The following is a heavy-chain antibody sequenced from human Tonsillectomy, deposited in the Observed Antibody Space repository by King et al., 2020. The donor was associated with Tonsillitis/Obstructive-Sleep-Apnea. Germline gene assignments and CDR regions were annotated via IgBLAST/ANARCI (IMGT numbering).Heavy chain of an antibody. CDR3: ASGLDYYDSSGYSYYYMDV. V-gene: IGHV3-66*01. J-gene: IGHJ6*03. D-gene: IGHD3-22*01. CDR1: GFTVSSNY. Sequence: VQLVESGGGLVQPGGSLRLSCAASGFTVSSNYMSWVRQAPGKGLEWVSVIYSGGSTYYADSVKGRFTISRDNSKNTLYLQMNSLRAEDTAVYYCASGLDYYDSSGYSYYYMDVWGNGTTVTVSS. CDR2: IYSGGST.